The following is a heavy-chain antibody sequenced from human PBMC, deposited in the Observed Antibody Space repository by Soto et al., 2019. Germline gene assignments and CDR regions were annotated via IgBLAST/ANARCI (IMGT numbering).Heavy chain of an antibody. J-gene: IGHJ6*02. CDR2: ISAYNGNT. D-gene: IGHD2-21*01. CDR1: GYKCISHS. V-gene: IGHV1-18*01. CDR3: ARGAFCGGAPGCRDMDV. Sequence: ASVKVSCKSSGYKCISHSITWVRQAPGQGLEWMGRISAYNGNTNYAQKLQGRVTMTTDTSTNTAYMELRSLRSDDTAVYYCARGAFCGGAPGCRDMDVWGQGTTVTSP.